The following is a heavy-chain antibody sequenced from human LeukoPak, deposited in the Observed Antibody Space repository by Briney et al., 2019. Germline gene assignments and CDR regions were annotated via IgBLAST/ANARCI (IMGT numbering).Heavy chain of an antibody. D-gene: IGHD4-17*01. V-gene: IGHV1-2*02. Sequence: GASVKVSCTASGYTFTFYYMHWVRQAPGQGLEWMGWINPNSGGTNYEQKFQGRVIMTRDTSISTAYMELSRLRSDDTAVYYCARHMTTANNWFDPWGQGTLVTVSS. CDR2: INPNSGGT. J-gene: IGHJ5*02. CDR3: ARHMTTANNWFDP. CDR1: GYTFTFYY.